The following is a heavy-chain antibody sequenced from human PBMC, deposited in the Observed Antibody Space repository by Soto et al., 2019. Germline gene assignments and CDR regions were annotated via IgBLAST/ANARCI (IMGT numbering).Heavy chain of an antibody. D-gene: IGHD3-10*01. Sequence: EVQLLESGGGLVQPGGSLRLSCAASGFTFSSYAVSWVRQAPGKGLEWVSAISGSGGSTYYAESVKGRFTISRDNSKNTLYLQMNILRAEDTAVYYCAKGPYGPGSFDYWGQGTLVTVSS. V-gene: IGHV3-23*01. CDR2: ISGSGGST. CDR1: GFTFSSYA. J-gene: IGHJ4*02. CDR3: AKGPYGPGSFDY.